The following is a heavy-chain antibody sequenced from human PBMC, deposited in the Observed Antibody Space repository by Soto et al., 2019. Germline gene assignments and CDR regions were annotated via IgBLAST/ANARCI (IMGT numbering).Heavy chain of an antibody. V-gene: IGHV3-23*01. J-gene: IGHJ6*02. Sequence: EVQVLESGGGLEQPGGSLRLSCAASGFTFSTYAMNWVRQAPGKGLEWVSTIIGSGKNTYYADSVKGRFTISRDNSRNTLYLQMDSLRGEDTALYYCASALIRGTAYGLDVWGQGTTVTVSS. CDR2: IIGSGKNT. CDR3: ASALIRGTAYGLDV. CDR1: GFTFSTYA.